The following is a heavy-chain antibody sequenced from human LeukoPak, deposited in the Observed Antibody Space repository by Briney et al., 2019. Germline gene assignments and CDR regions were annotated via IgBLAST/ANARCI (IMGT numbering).Heavy chain of an antibody. J-gene: IGHJ4*02. CDR3: ARAQDTVATDY. CDR1: GGSFSGYY. CDR2: INHSGST. D-gene: IGHD5-12*01. V-gene: IGHV4-34*01. Sequence: SETLSLTCAVYGGSFSGYYWSWIRQPPGKGLEWIGEINHSGSTNYNPSLKSRVTISVDTSRNQSSLKLSSVTAADTAVYYCARAQDTVATDYWGQGTLVTVSS.